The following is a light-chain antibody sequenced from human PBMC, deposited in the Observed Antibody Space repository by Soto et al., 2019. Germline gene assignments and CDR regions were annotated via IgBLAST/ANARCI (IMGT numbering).Light chain of an antibody. J-gene: IGLJ2*01. Sequence: QSALTQPASVSGSPGQSITISCTGTSSDVGGYNYVSWYQQHPGKAPKLMIYDVSNRPSGVSNRFSGSKSGNTASLTISGLQAEDEADYYCSSYPSSSTLDRVVFGGGTKLTVL. CDR2: DVS. CDR1: SSDVGGYNY. CDR3: SSYPSSSTLDRVV. V-gene: IGLV2-14*01.